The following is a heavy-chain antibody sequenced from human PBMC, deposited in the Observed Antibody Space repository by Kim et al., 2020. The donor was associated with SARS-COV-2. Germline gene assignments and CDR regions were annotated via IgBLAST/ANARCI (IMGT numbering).Heavy chain of an antibody. CDR3: ARAVPAASYYYYYMDV. J-gene: IGHJ6*03. Sequence: SLKSRVTISVDTSKNQFSLKLSSVTAADTAVYYCARAVPAASYYYYYMDVWGKGTTVTVSS. V-gene: IGHV4-31*02. D-gene: IGHD2-2*01.